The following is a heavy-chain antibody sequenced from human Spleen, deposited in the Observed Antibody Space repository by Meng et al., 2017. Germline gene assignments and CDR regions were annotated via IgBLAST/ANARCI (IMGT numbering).Heavy chain of an antibody. CDR3: SGHIDY. V-gene: IGHV3-15*01. Sequence: GESLKISCAASGFTFSNAYMTWVRQAPGKRLEWVGRIKSKPDGETIDYAAPVKGRFTITRDDSKNTVHLQMNSLKTEDTAVYYCSGHIDYWGQGTLVTVSS. J-gene: IGHJ4*02. D-gene: IGHD5-12*01. CDR1: GFTFSNAY. CDR2: IKSKPDGETI.